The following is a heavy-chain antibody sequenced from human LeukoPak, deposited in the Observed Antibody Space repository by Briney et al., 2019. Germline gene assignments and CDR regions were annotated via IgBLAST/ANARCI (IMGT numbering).Heavy chain of an antibody. V-gene: IGHV4-34*01. CDR1: GGSISSYY. Sequence: KPSETLSLTCTVSGGSISSYYWSWIRQPPGKGLEWIGEINHSGSTNYNPSLKSRVTISVDTSKNQFSLKLSSVTAADTAVYSCARGRYGDYERYFDYWGQGTLVTVSS. CDR2: INHSGST. J-gene: IGHJ4*02. D-gene: IGHD4-17*01. CDR3: ARGRYGDYERYFDY.